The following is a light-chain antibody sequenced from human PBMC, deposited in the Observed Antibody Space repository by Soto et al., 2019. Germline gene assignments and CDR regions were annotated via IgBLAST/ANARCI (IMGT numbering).Light chain of an antibody. CDR1: SGSIASNH. CDR2: EDD. CDR3: QSFDIDNNGV. V-gene: IGLV6-57*04. Sequence: NFMLTQPHSVSESPGKTVTISCTRSSGSIASNHVQWYQQRPGSAPTPLIYEDDQRPSGVPDRFSGSIDSSSNSAPLTISGLKTEDEADYYCQSFDIDNNGVFGGGTKVTVL. J-gene: IGLJ2*01.